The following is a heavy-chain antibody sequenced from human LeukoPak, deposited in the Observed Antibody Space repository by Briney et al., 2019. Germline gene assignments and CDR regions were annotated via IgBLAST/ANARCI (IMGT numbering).Heavy chain of an antibody. Sequence: SETLSLTCTVSSGSIGSDALYWGWIRQSPGKGLEWIGSVHYTRSYSGTTYYNPSLESRVTLSVDTSKNQFSLKLNSVTAADTAVYYCARDIDPGLQTWSFDLWGRGTLVTVSS. J-gene: IGHJ2*01. V-gene: IGHV4-39*07. CDR1: SGSIGSDALY. D-gene: IGHD4-11*01. CDR2: VHYTRSYSGTT. CDR3: ARDIDPGLQTWSFDL.